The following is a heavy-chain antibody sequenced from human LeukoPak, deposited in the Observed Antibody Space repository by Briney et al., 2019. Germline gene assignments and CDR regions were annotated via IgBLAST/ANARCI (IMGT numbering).Heavy chain of an antibody. D-gene: IGHD3-10*01. CDR3: ARVENYGSGRYYHGY. V-gene: IGHV3-20*04. J-gene: IGHJ4*02. CDR1: GFTFDDYG. Sequence: GGSLRLSCAASGFTFDDYGMSWVRRAPGKGLEWVSGINWNGGSTGYADSVKGRFTISRDNAKNSLYLQMNSLRAEDTALYYCARVENYGSGRYYHGYWGQGTLVTVSS. CDR2: INWNGGST.